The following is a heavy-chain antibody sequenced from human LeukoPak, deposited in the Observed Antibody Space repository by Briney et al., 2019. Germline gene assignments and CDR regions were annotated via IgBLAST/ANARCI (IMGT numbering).Heavy chain of an antibody. Sequence: GGSLRLSCAASGFTFSSYWMHWVRQAPGKGLVWVSRINSDGSSTSYADSVKGRFTISRDSAKNTLYLEMNSLRAEDTAVYYCAKDLRIHQVGVTLDYWGQGTLVTVSS. D-gene: IGHD4-23*01. CDR1: GFTFSSYW. V-gene: IGHV3-74*01. CDR3: AKDLRIHQVGVTLDY. CDR2: INSDGSST. J-gene: IGHJ4*02.